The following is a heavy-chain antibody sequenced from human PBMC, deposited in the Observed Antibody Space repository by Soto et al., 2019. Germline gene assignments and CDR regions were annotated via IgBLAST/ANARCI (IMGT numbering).Heavy chain of an antibody. CDR2: ISYDGSNK. V-gene: IGHV3-30*18. CDR3: AKDRKYCSSTSCYFGFYYYYGMDV. Sequence: QVQLVESGGDVVQPGRSLRLSCAASGFTFSSYGMHWVRQAPGKGLEWVAVISYDGSNKYYADSVKGRFTISRDNSKNTLYLQMNSLRAEDTAVYYCAKDRKYCSSTSCYFGFYYYYGMDVWGQGTTVTVSS. D-gene: IGHD2-2*01. CDR1: GFTFSSYG. J-gene: IGHJ6*02.